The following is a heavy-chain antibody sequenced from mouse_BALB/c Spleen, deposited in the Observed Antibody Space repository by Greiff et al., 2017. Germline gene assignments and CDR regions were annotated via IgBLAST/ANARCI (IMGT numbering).Heavy chain of an antibody. D-gene: IGHD2-1*01. Sequence: VQLQQSGAELAKPGASVKISCKASGYSFTGYYMHWVKQSHGKSLEWIGRVNPNNGGTSYNQKFKGKAILTVDKSSSTAYMELRSLTSEDSAVYYCAREGNYPVLDYWGQGTTLTVSS. CDR2: VNPNNGGT. V-gene: IGHV1-26*01. CDR3: AREGNYPVLDY. J-gene: IGHJ2*01. CDR1: GYSFTGYY.